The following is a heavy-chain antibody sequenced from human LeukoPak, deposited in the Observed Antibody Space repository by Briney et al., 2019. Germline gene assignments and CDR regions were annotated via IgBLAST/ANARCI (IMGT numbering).Heavy chain of an antibody. V-gene: IGHV4-59*01. Sequence: SETLSLTCTVSGGSTSSYYWTWIRQPPGKGLEWIAYIYNSGSTNYSPSLKSRVTISVDTSRNQFSLKLSSVTAADTAVYYCARAPGRMVSGWFDPWGQGTLVTVSS. D-gene: IGHD3-10*01. CDR1: GGSTSSYY. CDR3: ARAPGRMVSGWFDP. J-gene: IGHJ5*02. CDR2: IYNSGST.